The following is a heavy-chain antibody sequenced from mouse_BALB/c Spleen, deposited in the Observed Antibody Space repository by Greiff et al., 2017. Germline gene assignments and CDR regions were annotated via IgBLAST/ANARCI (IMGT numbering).Heavy chain of an antibody. V-gene: IGHV10-1*02. Sequence: EVHLVESGGGLVQPKGSLKLSCAASGFTFNTYAMNWVRQAPGKGLEWVARIRSKSNNYATYYADSVKDRFTISRDDSQSMLYLQMNNLKTEDTAMYYCVRLTTVVSPYYAMDYWGQGTSVTVSS. J-gene: IGHJ4*01. CDR3: VRLTTVVSPYYAMDY. CDR1: GFTFNTYA. CDR2: IRSKSNNYAT. D-gene: IGHD1-1*01.